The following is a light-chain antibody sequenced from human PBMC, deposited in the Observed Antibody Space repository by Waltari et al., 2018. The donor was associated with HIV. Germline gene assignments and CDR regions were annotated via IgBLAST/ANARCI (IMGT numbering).Light chain of an antibody. CDR1: SSDAGSYNL. J-gene: IGLJ2*01. CDR3: CSYAGSSTFVV. CDR2: EVS. V-gene: IGLV2-23*02. Sequence: QSALTQPAPVSGSPGQALTISCTGSSSDAGSYNLVSCYQQHPGKAPKLMFYEVSKRPSGFSNRFSGSKSGNTASLTISGLQAEDEADYYCCSYAGSSTFVVFGGGTKLTVL.